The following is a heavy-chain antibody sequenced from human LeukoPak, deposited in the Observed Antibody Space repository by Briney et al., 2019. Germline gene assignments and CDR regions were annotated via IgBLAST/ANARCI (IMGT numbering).Heavy chain of an antibody. CDR2: IYSGGST. CDR3: ARGQMATIIDY. V-gene: IGHV3-53*01. Sequence: GGSLRLSCAASGFTVSNNYMSWVRQAPGQGLEWVSVIYSGGSTYYADSVRGRFTISRDNSKNTLYLQMNSLRAEDTAVYYCARGQMATIIDYWGQGTLVTVSS. J-gene: IGHJ4*02. D-gene: IGHD5-24*01. CDR1: GFTVSNNY.